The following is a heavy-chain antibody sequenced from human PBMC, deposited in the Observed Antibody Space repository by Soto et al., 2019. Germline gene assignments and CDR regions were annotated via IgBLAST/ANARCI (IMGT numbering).Heavy chain of an antibody. J-gene: IGHJ6*02. D-gene: IGHD3-16*01. CDR3: AKGSALGGLDV. V-gene: IGHV3-30*18. CDR2: VSNEGNNK. Sequence: GGSLRLSCAASGFTFSNYGMYWVRQAAGKGLGWVGGVSNEGNNKYYTDSVKGRCTISRDNSKKTVWRQVNSVRIEETAVYYCAKGSALGGLDVWGQGTTVTVSS. CDR1: GFTFSNYG.